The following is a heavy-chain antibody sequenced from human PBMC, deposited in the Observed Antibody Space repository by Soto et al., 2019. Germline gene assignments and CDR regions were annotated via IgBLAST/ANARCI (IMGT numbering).Heavy chain of an antibody. V-gene: IGHV3-21*01. D-gene: IGHD2-15*01. CDR3: ARDSALVVFDY. Sequence: EVQREESGGGLVKPGGSLRLSCVASGFTVSSYSMNWVRQAPGKGLEWVSSISSSSSYRDYADSVKGRFTISRDNAKNSLYLHMNSLRAEDTAVYYCARDSALVVFDYWGQGTLVTVSS. J-gene: IGHJ4*02. CDR1: GFTVSSYS. CDR2: ISSSSSYR.